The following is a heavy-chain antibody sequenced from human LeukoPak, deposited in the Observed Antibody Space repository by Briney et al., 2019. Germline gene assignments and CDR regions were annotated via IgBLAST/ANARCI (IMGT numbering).Heavy chain of an antibody. Sequence: PSETLSLTCTVSGGSISSYYWSWIRQPPGKGLEWIGYIYDSGSTNYNPSLKSRVTISVDTSKNQFSLKLSSVTAADTAVYYCARAKYYYDSSGYPHLRYYYGMDVWGQGTTVTVSS. CDR1: GGSISSYY. V-gene: IGHV4-59*01. D-gene: IGHD3-22*01. CDR2: IYDSGST. J-gene: IGHJ6*02. CDR3: ARAKYYYDSSGYPHLRYYYGMDV.